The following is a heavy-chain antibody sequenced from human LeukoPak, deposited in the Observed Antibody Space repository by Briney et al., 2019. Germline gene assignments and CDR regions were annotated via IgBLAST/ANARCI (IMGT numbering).Heavy chain of an antibody. CDR3: AKDGGEGYGSFDY. CDR1: GFTFSSYG. D-gene: IGHD3-16*01. Sequence: GGSLRLSCAASGFTFSSYGMHWVRQAPGKGLEWVAVISYDGSNKYYADSVKGRFTISRDNSKNTLYLQMNSLRAEDTAVYYCAKDGGEGYGSFDYWGQGTLVTVSS. V-gene: IGHV3-30*18. CDR2: ISYDGSNK. J-gene: IGHJ4*02.